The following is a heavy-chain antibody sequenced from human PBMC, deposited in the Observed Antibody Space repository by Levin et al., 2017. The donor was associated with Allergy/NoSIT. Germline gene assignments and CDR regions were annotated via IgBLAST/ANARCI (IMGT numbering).Heavy chain of an antibody. CDR2: ISSSGSTI. J-gene: IGHJ6*02. Sequence: GGSLRLSCAASGFTFSDYYMSWIRQAPGKGLEWVSYISSSGSTIYYADSVKGRFTISRDNAKNSLYLQMNSLRAEDTAVYYCARVPLYCSSTSCYDYYYGMDVWGQGTTVTVSS. V-gene: IGHV3-11*01. CDR1: GFTFSDYY. CDR3: ARVPLYCSSTSCYDYYYGMDV. D-gene: IGHD2-2*01.